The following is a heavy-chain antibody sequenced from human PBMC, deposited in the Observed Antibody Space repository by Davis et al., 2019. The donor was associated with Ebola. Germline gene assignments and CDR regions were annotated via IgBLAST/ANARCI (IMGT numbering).Heavy chain of an antibody. CDR3: TREFGGSYDY. V-gene: IGHV3-49*04. CDR1: GFTFSAYY. Sequence: GGSLRLSCAASGFTFSAYYMSWVRQAPGKGLEWVGFIRSKAYGGTTEYAASVKGRFTISRDDSKSIAYLQMNNLKTDDTAFYYCTREFGGSYDYWGQGTLVTVSS. J-gene: IGHJ4*02. CDR2: IRSKAYGGTT. D-gene: IGHD1-26*01.